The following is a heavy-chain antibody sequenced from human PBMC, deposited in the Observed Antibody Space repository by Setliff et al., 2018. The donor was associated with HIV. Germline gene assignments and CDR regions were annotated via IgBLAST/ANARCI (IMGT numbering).Heavy chain of an antibody. CDR3: ARAPTLFGVECYYYFGVDV. CDR1: GYTFTGYY. V-gene: IGHV1-2*02. D-gene: IGHD3-3*01. J-gene: IGHJ6*02. Sequence: ASVKVSCKASGYTFTGYYMHWVRQAPGQGLEWMGWINPHSGDTNYAQKFQDRVTMTRDTSVNIAYMQLSRLRSDDTAVYYCARAPTLFGVECYYYFGVDVWGQGTTVTVSS. CDR2: INPHSGDT.